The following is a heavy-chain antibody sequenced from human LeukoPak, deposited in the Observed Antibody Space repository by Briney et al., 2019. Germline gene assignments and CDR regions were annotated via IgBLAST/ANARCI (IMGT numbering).Heavy chain of an antibody. CDR3: ASTIKGWLQFQYYFDY. D-gene: IGHD5-24*01. Sequence: ASVKVSCKASGGTFSSYAISWVRQAPGQGLEWMGGITPIFGTANYAQKFQGRVTITADESTSTAYMELSSLRSEDTAVYYCASTIKGWLQFQYYFDYWGQGTLVTVSS. V-gene: IGHV1-69*13. J-gene: IGHJ4*02. CDR2: ITPIFGTA. CDR1: GGTFSSYA.